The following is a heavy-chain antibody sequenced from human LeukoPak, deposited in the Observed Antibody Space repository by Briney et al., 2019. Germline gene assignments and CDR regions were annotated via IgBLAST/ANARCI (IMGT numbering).Heavy chain of an antibody. CDR3: ARQKKGLQRVDTGFDS. CDR2: VYYTGST. V-gene: IGHV4-59*02. J-gene: IGHJ4*02. CDR1: GGSVNNYY. Sequence: PSETLSLTCTVSGGSVNNYYWFWIRQFPGKGLEYIGYVYYTGSTDYNPSLESRVTISVDTSKNQFSLKLRSVTAADTATYYCARQKKGLQRVDTGFDSWGQGTLGIVSS. D-gene: IGHD2-15*01.